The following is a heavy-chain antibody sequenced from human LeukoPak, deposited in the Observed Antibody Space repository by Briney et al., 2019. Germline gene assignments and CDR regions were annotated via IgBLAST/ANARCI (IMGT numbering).Heavy chain of an antibody. CDR1: GYTFTSYG. Sequence: ASVKVSCKASGYTFTSYGISWVRQAPGQGLEWMGWISAYNGNTNFAQKLQGRVTMTTDTSTSTAYMELRSLRSDDTAVYYCARVAGGSYYYYYYMDVWGKGTTVAVSS. CDR3: ARVAGGSYYYYYYMDV. D-gene: IGHD1-26*01. V-gene: IGHV1-18*01. CDR2: ISAYNGNT. J-gene: IGHJ6*03.